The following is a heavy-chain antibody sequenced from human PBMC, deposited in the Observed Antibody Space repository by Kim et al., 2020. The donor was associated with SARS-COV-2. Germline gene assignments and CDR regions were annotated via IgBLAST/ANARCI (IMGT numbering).Heavy chain of an antibody. Sequence: SETLSLTCAVSGGSISSSNWWSWVRQPPGKGLEWIGEIYHSGSTNYNPSLKSRVTISVDKSKNQFSLKLSSVTAADTAVYYCARMGEGGGGSYPLIPGRENDAFDIWGQGTMVTVSS. CDR3: ARMGEGGGGSYPLIPGRENDAFDI. D-gene: IGHD1-26*01. CDR2: IYHSGST. CDR1: GGSISSSNW. V-gene: IGHV4-4*02. J-gene: IGHJ3*02.